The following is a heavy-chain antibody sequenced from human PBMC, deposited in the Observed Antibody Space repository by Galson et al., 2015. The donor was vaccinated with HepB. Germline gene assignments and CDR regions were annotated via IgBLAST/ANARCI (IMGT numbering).Heavy chain of an antibody. CDR3: AREDCGGDCYIQH. V-gene: IGHV1-2*02. Sequence: SVKVSCKASGYTFTGYYMHWVRQAPGQGLEWMGWINPNSGGTNYAQKFQGRVTMTRDTSISTVYMELSRLRSDDTAVYYCAREDCGGDCYIQHWGQGTLVTVSS. D-gene: IGHD2-21*02. J-gene: IGHJ1*01. CDR1: GYTFTGYY. CDR2: INPNSGGT.